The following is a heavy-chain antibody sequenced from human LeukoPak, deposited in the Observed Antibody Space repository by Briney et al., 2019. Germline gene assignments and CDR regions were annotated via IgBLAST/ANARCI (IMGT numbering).Heavy chain of an antibody. D-gene: IGHD6-19*01. CDR1: GGSFSGYY. CDR3: ARDLKGVAGSDYYYYYMDV. J-gene: IGHJ6*03. V-gene: IGHV4-34*01. CDR2: INHSGST. Sequence: PSETLSLTCAVYGGSFSGYYWSWIRQPPGKGLEWNGEINHSGSTNYNPSLKSRVTISVDTSKNQFPLKLSSLTAADTAVYYCARDLKGVAGSDYYYYYMDVWGKGTTVTVSS.